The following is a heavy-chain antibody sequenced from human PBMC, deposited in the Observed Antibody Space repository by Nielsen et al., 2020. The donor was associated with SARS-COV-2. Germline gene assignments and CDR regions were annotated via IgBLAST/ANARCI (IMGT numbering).Heavy chain of an antibody. CDR2: IKQDGSEK. J-gene: IGHJ4*02. CDR1: GFTFSSYW. CDR3: ARDSYYDVFDY. V-gene: IGHV3-7*03. Sequence: GGSLRLSCAASGFTFSSYWMSWVRQAPGKGLEWVANIKQDGSEKYYVDSVKGRFTISRDNAKDSLYLQMNSLRAEDTAVYYCARDSYYDVFDYWGQGTLVTVSS. D-gene: IGHD3-22*01.